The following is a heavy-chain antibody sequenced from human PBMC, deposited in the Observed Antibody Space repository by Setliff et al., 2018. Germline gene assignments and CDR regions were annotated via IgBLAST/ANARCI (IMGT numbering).Heavy chain of an antibody. V-gene: IGHV1-24*01. CDR1: GHTLTELS. CDR3: ATSVSWIQLVLYPQGHPEPFDY. CDR2: FDPEDGET. J-gene: IGHJ4*02. Sequence: ASVKVSCKVSGHTLTELSMHWVRQAPGKGLEWMGGFDPEDGETIYAQKFQGRVTMTEDTSTDTAYMELSSLRSEDTAVYYCATSVSWIQLVLYPQGHPEPFDYWGQGTLVTVSS. D-gene: IGHD5-18*01.